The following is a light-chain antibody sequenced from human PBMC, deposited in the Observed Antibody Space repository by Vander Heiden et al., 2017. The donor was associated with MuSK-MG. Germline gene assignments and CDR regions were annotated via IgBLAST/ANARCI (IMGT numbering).Light chain of an antibody. CDR2: RAS. V-gene: IGKV3-15*01. Sequence: EIVMTQSPATLSVSPGERATLSCRASQSVSSNLARHHKNPGQAPRLLIYRASTRATGTKARFSGRGHGTVFHLTISSLQSVDFGVYYCQQGNNGHASLTFSGGTKVXLK. J-gene: IGKJ4*01. CDR1: QSVSSN. CDR3: QQGNNGHASLT.